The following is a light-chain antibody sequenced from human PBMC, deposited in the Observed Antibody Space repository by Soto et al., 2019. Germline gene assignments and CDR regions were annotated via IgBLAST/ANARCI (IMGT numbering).Light chain of an antibody. CDR2: EVT. V-gene: IGLV2-14*01. CDR1: SSDFGDYNY. Sequence: QSALTQPASVSASPGQSITISCTGASSDFGDYNYVSWYQQHPGKVPKLIIYEVTSRPSGVSNRFSGSKSDNTASLTISGLQAEDEADYYCSSYTNRNTQVFGGGTKLTVL. CDR3: SSYTNRNTQV. J-gene: IGLJ2*01.